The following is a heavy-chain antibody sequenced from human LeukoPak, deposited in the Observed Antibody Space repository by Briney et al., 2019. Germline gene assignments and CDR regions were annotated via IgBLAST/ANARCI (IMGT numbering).Heavy chain of an antibody. D-gene: IGHD3-16*01. Sequence: EWVSSISSSSSYIYYAASVKGRFTISRDNVKNSLYLQMNSLRAEDTAVYYCAREHSLRAFDYWGQGTLVTVSS. V-gene: IGHV3-21*01. CDR3: AREHSLRAFDY. J-gene: IGHJ4*02. CDR2: ISSSSSYI.